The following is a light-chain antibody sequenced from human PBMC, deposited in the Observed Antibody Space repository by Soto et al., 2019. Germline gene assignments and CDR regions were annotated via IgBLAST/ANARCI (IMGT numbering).Light chain of an antibody. CDR2: DVS. CDR3: SSYAGTSVV. CDR1: SSDVGGYKF. J-gene: IGLJ2*01. V-gene: IGLV2-11*01. Sequence: QSALTQPRSVSGSPGQSITISCTGTSSDVGGYKFVCWYQHHPGKAPKLMIYDVSRRPSGVPDRFSGSKSGNTAPLTISGLQAEDEADYYCSSYAGTSVVFGGGTKLTVL.